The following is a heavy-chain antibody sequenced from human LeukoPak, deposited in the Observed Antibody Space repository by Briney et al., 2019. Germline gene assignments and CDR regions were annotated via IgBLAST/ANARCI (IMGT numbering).Heavy chain of an antibody. J-gene: IGHJ1*01. D-gene: IGHD6-13*01. V-gene: IGHV3-15*01. Sequence: GGSLRLSCASSGFTFTNAWMSWVRQAPGKGLEWVGRIKSKTDGGTTDYAAPVKGRFTISRDDSKTTLYLQMNSLKSGDTAVYYCTTVRGSSYQYFQRWGQGTLVTVSS. CDR2: IKSKTDGGTT. CDR3: TTVRGSSYQYFQR. CDR1: GFTFTNAW.